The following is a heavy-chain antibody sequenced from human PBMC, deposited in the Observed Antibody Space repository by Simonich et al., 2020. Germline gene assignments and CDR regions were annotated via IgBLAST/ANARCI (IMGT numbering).Heavy chain of an antibody. CDR2: IKQDGSEK. D-gene: IGHD7-27*01. V-gene: IGHV3-7*01. J-gene: IGHJ6*03. CDR1: GFTFSSYW. Sequence: EVQLVESGGGLVQPRGSLRLSCAASGFTFSSYWMSWVRQAPGKGMERVANIKQDGSEKYYVDSVKGRFTISSDNAKTSLYLQMNSLRAEDTAVYYCARDGLGTAYYYYMDVWGKGTTVTVSS. CDR3: ARDGLGTAYYYYMDV.